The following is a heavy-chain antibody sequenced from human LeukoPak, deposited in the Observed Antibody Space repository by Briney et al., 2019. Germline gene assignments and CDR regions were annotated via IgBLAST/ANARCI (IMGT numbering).Heavy chain of an antibody. Sequence: GASVKVSCKASGGTFSSYAISWVRQAPGQGLEWMGGIIPIFGTANYAQKFQGRVTITTDESTSTANMELSSLRSEDTAVYYCARDSSGGDGYNLFDYWGQGTLVTVSS. V-gene: IGHV1-69*05. CDR3: ARDSSGGDGYNLFDY. D-gene: IGHD5-24*01. J-gene: IGHJ4*02. CDR2: IIPIFGTA. CDR1: GGTFSSYA.